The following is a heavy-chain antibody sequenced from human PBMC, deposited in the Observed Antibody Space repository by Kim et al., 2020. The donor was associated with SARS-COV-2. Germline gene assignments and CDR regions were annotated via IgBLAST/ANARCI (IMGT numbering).Heavy chain of an antibody. CDR2: ISGSGGST. CDR3: AKDRGRYYYDSSGCLDY. CDR1: GFTFSSYA. J-gene: IGHJ4*02. Sequence: GGSLRLSCAASGFTFSSYAMSWVRQAPGKGLEWVSAISGSGGSTYYADSVKGRFTISRDNSKNTLYLQMNSLRAEDTAVYYCAKDRGRYYYDSSGCLDYWGQGTLVTVSS. V-gene: IGHV3-23*01. D-gene: IGHD3-22*01.